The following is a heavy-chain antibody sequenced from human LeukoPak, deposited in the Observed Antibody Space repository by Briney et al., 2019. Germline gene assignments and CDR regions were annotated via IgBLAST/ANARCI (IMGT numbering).Heavy chain of an antibody. CDR2: INPNSGGT. Sequence: ASVKVSCKASGYTFTGYYMHWVRQAPGQGLEWMGRINPNSGGTNYAQKFQGRVTKTRDTSISTAYMELSRLRSDDTAVYYCAREGIAAASVDYWGQGTLVTVSS. J-gene: IGHJ4*02. CDR3: AREGIAAASVDY. V-gene: IGHV1-2*06. CDR1: GYTFTGYY. D-gene: IGHD6-13*01.